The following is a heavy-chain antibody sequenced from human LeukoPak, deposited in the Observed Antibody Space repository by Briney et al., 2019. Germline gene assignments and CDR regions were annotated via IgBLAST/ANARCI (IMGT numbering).Heavy chain of an antibody. CDR2: ISGSGGST. V-gene: IGHV3-23*01. CDR1: GFTFSSYA. J-gene: IGHJ4*02. CDR3: AKGDYGDYVDFDY. Sequence: GGSLRLSCAAPGFTFSSYAMSWVRQTPGKGLEWVSAISGSGGSTYYADSVKGRFTISKDNSKNTLYLQMNSLRAEDTAVYYCAKGDYGDYVDFDYWGQGTLVTVSS. D-gene: IGHD4-17*01.